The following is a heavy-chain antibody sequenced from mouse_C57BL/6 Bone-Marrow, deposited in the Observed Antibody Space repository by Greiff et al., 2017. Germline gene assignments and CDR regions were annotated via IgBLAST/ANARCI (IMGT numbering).Heavy chain of an antibody. V-gene: IGHV1-15*01. CDR3: TRFHGSSYGYFEV. CDR2: IDPENGGT. Sequence: VQGVESGAELVRPGASVTLSCKASGYTFTDYEMHWVKQTPVHGLEWIGAIDPENGGTAYNQKFKGKAILTADQSSSTAYMELSSLTSEDSAVYYCTRFHGSSYGYFEVWGTGTTVTVSS. J-gene: IGHJ1*03. CDR1: GYTFTDYE. D-gene: IGHD1-1*01.